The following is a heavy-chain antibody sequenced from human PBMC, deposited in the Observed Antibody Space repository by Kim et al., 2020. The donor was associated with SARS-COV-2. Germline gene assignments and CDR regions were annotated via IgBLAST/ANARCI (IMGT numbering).Heavy chain of an antibody. J-gene: IGHJ5*02. CDR2: ISYDGSNK. Sequence: GGSLRLSCAASGFTFSSYAMHWVRQAPGKGLEWVAVISYDGSNKYYADSVKGRFTISIDNSKNTLYLQMNSLRAEDTAVYYCARASSGSYYNWFDPWGQG. V-gene: IGHV3-30-3*01. CDR3: ARASSGSYYNWFDP. CDR1: GFTFSSYA. D-gene: IGHD3-10*01.